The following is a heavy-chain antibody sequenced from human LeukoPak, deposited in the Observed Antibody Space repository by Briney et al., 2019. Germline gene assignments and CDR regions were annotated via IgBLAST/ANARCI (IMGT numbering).Heavy chain of an antibody. J-gene: IGHJ4*02. V-gene: IGHV1-46*01. CDR1: GYTFTSYY. CDR2: IDPSGGST. D-gene: IGHD3-10*01. Sequence: GASVTVSCKASGYTFTSYYMHWVRQAPGQGLEWMGIIDPSGGSTSYAQKFQGRVTMTRDTSTSTVYMELSSLRSEDTAVYYCARPFGELFDYWGQGTLVTVSS. CDR3: ARPFGELFDY.